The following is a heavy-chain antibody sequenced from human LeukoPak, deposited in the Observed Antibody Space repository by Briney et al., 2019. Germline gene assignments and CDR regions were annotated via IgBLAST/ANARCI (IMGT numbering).Heavy chain of an antibody. CDR1: GYTFTSYG. J-gene: IGHJ6*02. Sequence: ASVKVSCKASGYTFTSYGISWVRQAPGQGLEXXXXISAYNGNTNYAQKLQGRVTMTTDTSTSTAYMELRSLRSDDTAVYYCARDQNYYYYGMDVWGQGTTVTVSS. CDR2: ISAYNGNT. V-gene: IGHV1-18*01. CDR3: ARDQNYYYYGMDV.